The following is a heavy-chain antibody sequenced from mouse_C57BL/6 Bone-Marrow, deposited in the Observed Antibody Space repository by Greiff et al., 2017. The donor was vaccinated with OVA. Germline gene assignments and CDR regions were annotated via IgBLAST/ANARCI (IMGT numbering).Heavy chain of an antibody. CDR3: ARTTTYFDY. D-gene: IGHD2-13*01. J-gene: IGHJ2*01. CDR2: ISYDGSN. Sequence: EVKVEESGPGLVKPSQSLSLTCSVTGYSITSGYYWNWIRQFPGNKLEWMGYISYDGSNNYNPSLKNRISITRDTSTNQFFLKLNSVTTEDTATYYCARTTTYFDYWGQGTTLTVSS. CDR1: GYSITSGYY. V-gene: IGHV3-6*01.